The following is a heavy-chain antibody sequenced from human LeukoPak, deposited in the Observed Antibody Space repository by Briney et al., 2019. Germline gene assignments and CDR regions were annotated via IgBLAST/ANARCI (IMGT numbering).Heavy chain of an antibody. V-gene: IGHV3-30*04. J-gene: IGHJ4*02. CDR3: AKAPVTTCSGAYCYPFDY. Sequence: GGSLRLSCAASGFTFTSYAMHWVRQAPGKGLEWVAVISFDERNRYYTDSVKGRFTISRDNSKNTMYLQMNSLRAGDAAVYYCAKAPVTTCSGAYCYPFDYWSQGTLVTVSS. CDR1: GFTFTSYA. CDR2: ISFDERNR. D-gene: IGHD2-15*01.